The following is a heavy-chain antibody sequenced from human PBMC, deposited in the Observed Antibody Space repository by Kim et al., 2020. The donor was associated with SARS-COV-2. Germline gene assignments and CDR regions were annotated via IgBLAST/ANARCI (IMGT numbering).Heavy chain of an antibody. CDR2: ISWNSGSI. V-gene: IGHV3-9*01. Sequence: GGSLRLSCAASGFTFDDYAMHWVRQAPGKGLEWVSGISWNSGSIGYADSVKGRFTISRDNAKNSLYLQMNSLRAEDTALYYCAKDKGRYHTTGYFDYWGQGTLVTVSS. J-gene: IGHJ4*02. D-gene: IGHD4-17*01. CDR1: GFTFDDYA. CDR3: AKDKGRYHTTGYFDY.